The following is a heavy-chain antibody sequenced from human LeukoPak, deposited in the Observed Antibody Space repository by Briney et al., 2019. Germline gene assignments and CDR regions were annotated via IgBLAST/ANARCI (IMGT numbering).Heavy chain of an antibody. CDR2: ISLNGGST. Sequence: PGGSLRLSCSASGFTFGTYAMNWVRQAPGKGLEYVSAISLNGGSTYYANSVKGRFTISRDNSKSTLYLQMSSLRPEDTAVYYCVSGPTVVTTFFQHWGRGTLVTVSS. D-gene: IGHD4-23*01. J-gene: IGHJ1*01. CDR1: GFTFGTYA. V-gene: IGHV3-64D*06. CDR3: VSGPTVVTTFFQH.